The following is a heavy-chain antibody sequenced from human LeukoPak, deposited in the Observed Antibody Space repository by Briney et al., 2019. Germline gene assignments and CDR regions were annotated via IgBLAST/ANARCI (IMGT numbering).Heavy chain of an antibody. D-gene: IGHD6-13*01. Sequence: GGSLRLSCAASGFTFSSYAMSWVRQAPGKGLEWVSVIYSGGSTYYADSVKGRFTISRDNSKNTLYLQMNSLRAEDTAVYYCARDRSIAAAGTLHWYFDLWGRGTLVTVSS. CDR1: GFTFSSYA. CDR2: IYSGGST. CDR3: ARDRSIAAAGTLHWYFDL. V-gene: IGHV3-53*01. J-gene: IGHJ2*01.